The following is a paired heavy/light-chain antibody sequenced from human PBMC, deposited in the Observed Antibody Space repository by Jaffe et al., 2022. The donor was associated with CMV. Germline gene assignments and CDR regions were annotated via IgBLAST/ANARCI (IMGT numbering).Light chain of an antibody. V-gene: IGKV3-20*01. J-gene: IGKJ4*01. CDR1: ETVNSNY. Sequence: EIVLTQSPGTLSLSPGERATLSCRASETVNSNYLAWYQQKPGQAPRLLIYDASNRATDIPDRFSGSGSGTDFTLTISRLEPEDFAVYYCQKYGGSFLTFGGGTKVEIK. CDR3: QKYGGSFLT. CDR2: DAS.
Heavy chain of an antibody. D-gene: IGHD5-18*01. Sequence: EVQLVESGGGLVQPGGSLRLSCTASGFVSGSTFNKYWMTWVRQAPGKGLEWVANIKQDGTEKYYLDSVEGRFTISRDNAKNSLHLQMNSLRAEDTAVYYCARGQLEHRFNYGYYYFGMDVWGQGTTVTVSS. J-gene: IGHJ6*02. CDR1: GFVSGSTFNKYW. V-gene: IGHV3-7*01. CDR2: IKQDGTEK. CDR3: ARGQLEHRFNYGYYYFGMDV.